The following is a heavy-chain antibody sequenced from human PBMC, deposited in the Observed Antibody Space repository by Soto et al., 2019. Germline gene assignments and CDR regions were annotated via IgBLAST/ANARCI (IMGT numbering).Heavy chain of an antibody. CDR2: ISAYNGNT. D-gene: IGHD3-3*01. V-gene: IGHV1-18*01. J-gene: IGHJ4*02. CDR3: ARAVDYDFWSGPSNGYFDY. CDR1: GYTFTSYG. Sequence: QVQLVQSGAEVKKPGASVKVSCKASGYTFTSYGITWVRQAPGQGLEWMGWISAYNGNTNYAQKLQGRVTMTTDTSTSTAYMELRSLRSDDTAVYYCARAVDYDFWSGPSNGYFDYWGQGTLVTVSS.